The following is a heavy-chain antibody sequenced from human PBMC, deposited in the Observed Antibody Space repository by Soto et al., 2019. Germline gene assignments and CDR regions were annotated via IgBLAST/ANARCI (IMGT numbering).Heavy chain of an antibody. CDR3: ARRARTATTNSGAFDI. CDR2: ISYSADKT. D-gene: IGHD1-7*01. J-gene: IGHJ3*02. V-gene: IGHV3-23*01. CDR1: GFTFSNYV. Sequence: EVQLLESGGGLVQPGGSLRLSCAASGFTFSNYVMNWVRQAPGKGLEWVSTISYSADKTFYADSVKGRFTISRDNSRDTLFLQMISLRAHDAAVYYCARRARTATTNSGAFDIWGQGTMVTVSS.